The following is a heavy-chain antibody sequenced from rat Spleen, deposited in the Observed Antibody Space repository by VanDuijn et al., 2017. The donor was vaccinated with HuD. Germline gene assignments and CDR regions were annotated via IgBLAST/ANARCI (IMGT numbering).Heavy chain of an antibody. CDR2: ISFDGSNT. D-gene: IGHD1-1*01. CDR1: GFTFSDYF. Sequence: EVQLVESDGGLVQPGRSLKLSCAASGFTFSDYFMAWVRQAPTKGLEWVATISFDGSNTYYRDSVKGRFTISRDDAKSTLYLQMDSLTSEDTATYYCARAPPYYGFDYWGQGVMVTVSS. CDR3: ARAPPYYGFDY. J-gene: IGHJ2*01. V-gene: IGHV5-29*01.